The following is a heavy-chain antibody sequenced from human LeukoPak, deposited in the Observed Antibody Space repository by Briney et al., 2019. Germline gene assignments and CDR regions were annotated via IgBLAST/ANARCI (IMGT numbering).Heavy chain of an antibody. CDR2: IYHSGST. V-gene: IGHV4-30-2*01. J-gene: IGHJ5*02. CDR1: GGSISSGGYS. CDR3: ARAVRFLEWFHWFDP. Sequence: KPSETLSLTCAVSGGSISSGGYSWSWIRQPPGKGLEWIGYIYHSGSTYYNPSLKSRVTISVDRSKNQFSLKLSSVTAADTAVYYCARAVRFLEWFHWFDPWGQGTLVTVSS. D-gene: IGHD3-3*01.